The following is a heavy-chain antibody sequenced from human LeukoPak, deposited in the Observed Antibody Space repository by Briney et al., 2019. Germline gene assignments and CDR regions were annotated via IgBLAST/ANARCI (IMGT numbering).Heavy chain of an antibody. V-gene: IGHV3-74*01. CDR3: GRGGNGIDI. J-gene: IGHJ3*02. CDR1: GFTFSNYL. CDR2: INSDESNT. D-gene: IGHD2-8*01. Sequence: GGSLRLPCAASGFTFSNYLMHWVRQAPGKGLVWVSRINSDESNTNSYADSVKGRFTISRDNAKNTLYLQMNSLRAGDTAVYFCGRGGNGIDIWGQGTTVIVSS.